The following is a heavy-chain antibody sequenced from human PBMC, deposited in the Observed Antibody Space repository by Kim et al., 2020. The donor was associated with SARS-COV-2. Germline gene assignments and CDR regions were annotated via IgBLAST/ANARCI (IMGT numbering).Heavy chain of an antibody. CDR3: ARREAARLYFDY. D-gene: IGHD6-6*01. V-gene: IGHV5-51*01. Sequence: RDSPSFQGQVTISADKSISTAYLQWSSLKASDTAMYYCARREAARLYFDYWGQGTLVTVSS. J-gene: IGHJ4*02.